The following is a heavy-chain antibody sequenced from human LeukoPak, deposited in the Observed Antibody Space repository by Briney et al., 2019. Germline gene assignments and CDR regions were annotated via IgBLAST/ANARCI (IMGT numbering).Heavy chain of an antibody. CDR1: GYTFTGYY. Sequence: GASVKVSCKASGYTFTGYYMHWVRQAPGQGLEWMGWINPNSGGTNYAQKFQGRVTMTRDTSISTAYMELSRLRSDDTAVYYCARGATAMVTYYYYYMDVWGKGTTVTVSS. CDR3: ARGATAMVTYYYYYMDV. D-gene: IGHD5-18*01. J-gene: IGHJ6*03. CDR2: INPNSGGT. V-gene: IGHV1-2*02.